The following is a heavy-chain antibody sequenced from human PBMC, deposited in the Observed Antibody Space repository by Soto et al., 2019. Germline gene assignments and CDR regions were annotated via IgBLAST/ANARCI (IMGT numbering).Heavy chain of an antibody. D-gene: IGHD1-1*01. CDR3: ARGRYPLDY. J-gene: IGHJ4*02. CDR1: GFTFSSYA. CDR2: ISYDGSNK. V-gene: IGHV3-30-3*01. Sequence: VQLVESGGGLVKPGGSLRLSCAASGFTFSSYAMHWVRQAPGKGLEWVAVISYDGSNKYYADSVKGRFTISRDNSKNTLYLQMNSLRAEDTAVYYCARGRYPLDYWGQGTLVTVSS.